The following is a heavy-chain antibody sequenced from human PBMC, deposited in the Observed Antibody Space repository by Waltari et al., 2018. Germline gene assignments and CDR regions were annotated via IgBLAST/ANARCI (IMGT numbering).Heavy chain of an antibody. Sequence: QVQLVQSGAEVKRPGSSVKVSCRASGGIFTNYAISWVRKAPGQGLEWMGGIIPIFGTANSAQKFQGRLTITSDESTSTAYMELSSLRPEDTAVYFCARDLGAMKVTSALEIWGQGTRVTVSS. J-gene: IGHJ3*02. CDR1: GGIFTNYA. D-gene: IGHD3-10*01. V-gene: IGHV1-69*05. CDR3: ARDLGAMKVTSALEI. CDR2: IIPIFGTA.